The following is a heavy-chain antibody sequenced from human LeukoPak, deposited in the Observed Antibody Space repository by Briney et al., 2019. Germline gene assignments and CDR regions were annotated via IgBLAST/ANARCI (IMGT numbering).Heavy chain of an antibody. CDR1: GFTFSNYV. V-gene: IGHV3-7*03. D-gene: IGHD3-22*01. J-gene: IGHJ4*02. CDR2: IKQDGSEK. Sequence: GGSLRLSCAASGFTFSNYVMSWVRQAPGKGLEWVANIKQDGSEKYYVDSVKGRFTISRDNAKNSLSLQMNSLRAEDTAVYYCVRDRAMVVVLTEYYFDYWGQGTLVTVSS. CDR3: VRDRAMVVVLTEYYFDY.